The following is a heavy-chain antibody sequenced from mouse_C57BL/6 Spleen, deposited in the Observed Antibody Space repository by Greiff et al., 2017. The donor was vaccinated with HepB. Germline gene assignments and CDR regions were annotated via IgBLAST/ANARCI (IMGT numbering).Heavy chain of an antibody. V-gene: IGHV1-18*01. Sequence: EVKLVESGPELVKPGASVKIPCKASGYTFTDYNMDWVKQSHGKSLEWIGDINPNNGGTIYNQKFKGKATLTVDKSSSTAYMELRSLTSEDTAVYYCARELRWYFDVWGTGTTVTVSS. J-gene: IGHJ1*03. CDR2: INPNNGGT. CDR3: ARELRWYFDV. CDR1: GYTFTDYN. D-gene: IGHD1-1*01.